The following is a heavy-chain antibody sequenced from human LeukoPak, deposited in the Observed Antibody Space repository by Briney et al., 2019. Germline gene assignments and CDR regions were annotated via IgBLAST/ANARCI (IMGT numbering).Heavy chain of an antibody. J-gene: IGHJ4*02. D-gene: IGHD3-10*01. CDR2: ISYDGSNK. CDR1: GFTFSSYG. V-gene: IGHV3-30*18. CDR3: AKDLPPGVLDY. Sequence: GGSLRLSCAASGFTFSSYGMHWVRQAPGKGLEWVAVISYDGSNKYYADSVKGRFTISRDNSKNTLYLQMNSLRAEDTAVYHCAKDLPPGVLDYWGQGTLVTVSS.